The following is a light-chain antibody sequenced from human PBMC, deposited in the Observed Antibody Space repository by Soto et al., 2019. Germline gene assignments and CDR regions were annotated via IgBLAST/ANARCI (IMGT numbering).Light chain of an antibody. CDR2: EGS. CDR1: ISDVGSYDL. J-gene: IGLJ3*02. V-gene: IGLV2-23*01. Sequence: QSVLTQPASVSGSPGQAITISCTGTISDVGSYDLVSWYQQHPGKAPKLMIYEGSKRPSGVSSRFSGSKSGNTASLTISGLQAEDEADSYCCSYAGSSTSGVFGGGTPLTVL. CDR3: CSYAGSSTSGV.